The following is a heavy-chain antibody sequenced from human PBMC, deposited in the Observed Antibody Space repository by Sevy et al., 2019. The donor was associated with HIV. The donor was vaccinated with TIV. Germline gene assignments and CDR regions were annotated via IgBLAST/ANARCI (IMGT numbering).Heavy chain of an antibody. V-gene: IGHV3-7*04. Sequence: GGSLRLSCAASGFSFSSYWMHWVRQAPGKGLEWVANIKQDESEKYYGASVKGRFTISRDNAKNSVYLQMNSLRPEDTAIYYCARGNIGSFDYWGQGTLVTVSS. J-gene: IGHJ4*02. CDR1: GFSFSSYW. D-gene: IGHD2-15*01. CDR3: ARGNIGSFDY. CDR2: IKQDESEK.